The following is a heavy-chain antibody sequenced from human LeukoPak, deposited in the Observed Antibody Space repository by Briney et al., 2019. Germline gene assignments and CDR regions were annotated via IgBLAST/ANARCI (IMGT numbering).Heavy chain of an antibody. V-gene: IGHV4-61*01. CDR1: GRSVSSGSYY. J-gene: IGHJ4*02. CDR2: IYYSGST. CDR3: ARLVTMVRGVGWLRYFDY. D-gene: IGHD3-10*01. Sequence: SETLSLTCTVSGRSVSSGSYYWSWIRQPPGTGLEWIGYIYYSGSTNYNPSLKSRVTISVDTSKNQFSLKLSSVTAADTAVYYCARLVTMVRGVGWLRYFDYWGQGTLVTVSS.